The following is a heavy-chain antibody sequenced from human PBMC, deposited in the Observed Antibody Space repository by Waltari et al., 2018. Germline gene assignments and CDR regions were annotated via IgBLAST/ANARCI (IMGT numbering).Heavy chain of an antibody. Sequence: QVQLVQSGAEVKKPGASVKVSCKASGYTFTGYFIHWVRQAPGQGLEWRGRINPASGDTNYAQNFQGRVTMTTDTSISTAYMDLTRLRSDDTAVYYCARGVGAVAGPYFDYWGQGTLITVSS. D-gene: IGHD6-19*01. J-gene: IGHJ4*02. CDR3: ARGVGAVAGPYFDY. CDR1: GYTFTGYF. V-gene: IGHV1-2*06. CDR2: INPASGDT.